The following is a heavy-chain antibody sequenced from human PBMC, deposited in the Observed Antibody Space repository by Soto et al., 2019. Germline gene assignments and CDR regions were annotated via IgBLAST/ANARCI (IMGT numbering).Heavy chain of an antibody. CDR3: ARATYSSSYYFDS. CDR1: GFTFSSFE. V-gene: IGHV3-48*03. J-gene: IGHJ4*02. D-gene: IGHD6-6*01. Sequence: GSSLRLSCAASGFTFSSFEMNWVRQAPGKGLEWVSKIGSSGSTIWYADSVKGRFTVSRDNAKNSLYLQMNSLRGEDTAVYYCARATYSSSYYFDSWGQGTLVTVSS. CDR2: IGSSGSTI.